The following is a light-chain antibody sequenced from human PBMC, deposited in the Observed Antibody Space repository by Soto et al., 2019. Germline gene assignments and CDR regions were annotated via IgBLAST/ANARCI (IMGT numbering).Light chain of an antibody. Sequence: EIVLTQSPATLSLSPGERATLSCRASQSVSSYLAWYQQKPGQAPRLLIYDASNRATGIPARFSGSGSGTDVSLTISSLEPEDFAIYYCQQRSNWPPVTFGGGTKVESK. J-gene: IGKJ4*01. CDR2: DAS. CDR1: QSVSSY. CDR3: QQRSNWPPVT. V-gene: IGKV3-11*01.